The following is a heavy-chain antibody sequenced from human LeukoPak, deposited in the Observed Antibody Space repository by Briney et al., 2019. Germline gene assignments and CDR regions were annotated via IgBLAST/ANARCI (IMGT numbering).Heavy chain of an antibody. J-gene: IGHJ4*02. CDR3: ASDLVY. V-gene: IGHV3-53*01. D-gene: IGHD2-8*02. Sequence: PGGSLRLSCAASGVTVSSHYMDGVRRAPGQGLEWVSVIYGVDGTPYGDSVKGRFTISRDNSKNKVYLQMNSLRDEDTGVYYCASDLVYWGQGTLVTVSS. CDR2: IYGVDGT. CDR1: GVTVSSHY.